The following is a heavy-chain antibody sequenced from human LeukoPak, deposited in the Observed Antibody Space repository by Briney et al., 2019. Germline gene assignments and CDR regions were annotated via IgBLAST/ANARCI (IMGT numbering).Heavy chain of an antibody. J-gene: IGHJ4*02. CDR1: GGSISSYY. CDR2: IYTSGST. CDR3: ARDPIPGELWFGYYFDY. D-gene: IGHD5-18*01. V-gene: IGHV4-4*07. Sequence: SETLSLACTVSGGSISSYYWSWIRQPAGKGLEWIGRIYTSGSTNYNPSLKSRVTMSVDTSKNQFSLKLSSVTAADTAVYYCARDPIPGELWFGYYFDYWGQGTLVTVSS.